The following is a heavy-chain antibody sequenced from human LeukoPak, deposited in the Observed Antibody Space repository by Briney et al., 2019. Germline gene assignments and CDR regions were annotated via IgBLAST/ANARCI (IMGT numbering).Heavy chain of an antibody. J-gene: IGHJ6*03. CDR2: IYYSGST. CDR3: AREWYCSSTSCYDYYYYYMDV. Sequence: SETLSLTCTVSGGSISSGDYYWSWSHQPPGKGLEWIGYIYYSGSTYYNPSLKSRVTISVDTSKNQFSLKLSSVTAADTAVYYCAREWYCSSTSCYDYYYYYMDVWGKGTTVTVSS. CDR1: GGSISSGDYY. V-gene: IGHV4-30-4*08. D-gene: IGHD2-2*01.